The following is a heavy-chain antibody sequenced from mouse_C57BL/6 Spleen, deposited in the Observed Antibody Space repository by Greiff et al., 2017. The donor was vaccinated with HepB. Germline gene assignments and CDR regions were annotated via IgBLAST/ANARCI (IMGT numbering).Heavy chain of an antibody. CDR1: GFSLTSYG. J-gene: IGHJ4*01. D-gene: IGHD2-2*01. V-gene: IGHV2-5*01. CDR3: AKKEGGYDGGYAMDY. CDR2: IWRGGST. Sequence: QVQLQQSGPGLVQPSQSLSITCTVSGFSLTSYGVHWVRQSPGKGLEWLGVIWRGGSTDYNAAFMSRLSITKDNSKSQVFFKMNSLQADDTAIYYCAKKEGGYDGGYAMDYWGQGTSVTVSS.